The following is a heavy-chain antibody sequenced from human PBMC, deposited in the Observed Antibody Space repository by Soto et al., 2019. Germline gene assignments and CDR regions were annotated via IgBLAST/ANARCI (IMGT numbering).Heavy chain of an antibody. CDR2: INAGNGNT. CDR3: ARNPGSSHGYT. Sequence: QVQLVQSGAEVKKPGASVKVSCKASGYTFTSYAMHWVRQAPGQRHEGMGWINAGNGNTKYSQKFQGRVTITRETSASAAHRELRSLRSDDTAVYYCARNPGSSHGYTWGQGTLVSVSS. D-gene: IGHD5-18*01. V-gene: IGHV1-3*01. CDR1: GYTFTSYA. J-gene: IGHJ5*02.